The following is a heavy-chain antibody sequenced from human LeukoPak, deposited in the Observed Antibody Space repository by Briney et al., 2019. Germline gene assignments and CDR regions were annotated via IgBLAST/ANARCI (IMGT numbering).Heavy chain of an antibody. CDR2: ISGSGGAT. CDR3: ARGGVDYYGSGTYYLMYYFDY. CDR1: GFTFNTYG. Sequence: GGTLRLSCAASGFTFNTYGMSWVRQAPGKGLELVSGISGSGGATYYADSVKGRFTISRDDPHNKLYLQMNSLRAEDTAVYFCARGGVDYYGSGTYYLMYYFDYWGQGALVTVSS. D-gene: IGHD3-10*01. V-gene: IGHV3-23*01. J-gene: IGHJ4*02.